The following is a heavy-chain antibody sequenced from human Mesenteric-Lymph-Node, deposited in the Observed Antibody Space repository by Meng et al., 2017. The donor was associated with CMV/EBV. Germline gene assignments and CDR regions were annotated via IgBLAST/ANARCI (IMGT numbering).Heavy chain of an antibody. CDR1: GGSFSGYY. D-gene: IGHD3-9*01. J-gene: IGHJ5*02. Sequence: GSLRLSCAVYGGSFSGYYWSWIRQPPGKGLEWIGEINHSGSTNYNPSLKSRVTISVDTSKNQFSLKLSSVTAADTAVYYCARFVLRYFDWLTGKESNWFDPWGQGTLVTVSS. CDR2: INHSGST. V-gene: IGHV4-34*01. CDR3: ARFVLRYFDWLTGKESNWFDP.